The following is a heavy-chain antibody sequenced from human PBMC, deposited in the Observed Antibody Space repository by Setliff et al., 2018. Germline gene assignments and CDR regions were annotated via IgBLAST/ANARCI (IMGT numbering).Heavy chain of an antibody. J-gene: IGHJ5*01. CDR3: ARARYCSGGRCYWTWLDS. CDR2: ISSGGST. D-gene: IGHD2-15*01. Sequence: SETLSLTCSVAGGSMSNYFWSWVRRPPGKGLEWIGFISSGGSTIYSPSLKSRVTTSIDTSKNQFSLKLSSVTAADAAVYYCARARYCSGGRCYWTWLDSWAQGTLVTVSS. CDR1: GGSMSNYF. V-gene: IGHV4-4*08.